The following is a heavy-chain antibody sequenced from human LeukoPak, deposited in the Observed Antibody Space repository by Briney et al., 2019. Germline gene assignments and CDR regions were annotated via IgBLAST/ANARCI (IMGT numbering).Heavy chain of an antibody. Sequence: SETLSLTCTVSGDSISRYYWSWIRQSPGKGLQWIGYFYFSGSTNYNPSLKGRVIISVDTSKKQFSLKLSSVTAADTAVYYCARGVDYYGVWGQGTLVTVSS. D-gene: IGHD3-10*01. CDR1: GDSISRYY. J-gene: IGHJ4*02. CDR2: FYFSGST. CDR3: ARGVDYYGV. V-gene: IGHV4-59*12.